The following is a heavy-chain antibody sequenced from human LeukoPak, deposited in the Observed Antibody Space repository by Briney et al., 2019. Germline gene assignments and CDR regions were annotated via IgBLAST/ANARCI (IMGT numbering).Heavy chain of an antibody. Sequence: GGSLRLSCAASGLTLSSNEINWVRQAPGKGLEWLSYISSSGGTIHYVDSVKGRFTISGDNAKNSLFLQMNSLRAEDTAVYYCASGVHYSSGWIDIWGQGTMVTVSS. CDR2: ISSSGGTI. CDR3: ASGVHYSSGWIDI. V-gene: IGHV3-48*03. CDR1: GLTLSSNE. J-gene: IGHJ3*02. D-gene: IGHD6-19*01.